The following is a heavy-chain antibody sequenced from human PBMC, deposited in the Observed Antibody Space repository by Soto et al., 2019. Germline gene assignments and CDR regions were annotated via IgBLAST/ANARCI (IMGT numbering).Heavy chain of an antibody. Sequence: PGESLKISCKGSGYSFTSYWIGWVRQMPGKGLEWMGIIYPGDSDTRYSPSFQGQVTISADKSISTAYLQWSSLKASDTAMYYCARLRLPRGGNRYYYGMDVWGQGTTVPVAS. J-gene: IGHJ6*02. CDR1: GYSFTSYW. V-gene: IGHV5-51*01. CDR2: IYPGDSDT. D-gene: IGHD2-15*01. CDR3: ARLRLPRGGNRYYYGMDV.